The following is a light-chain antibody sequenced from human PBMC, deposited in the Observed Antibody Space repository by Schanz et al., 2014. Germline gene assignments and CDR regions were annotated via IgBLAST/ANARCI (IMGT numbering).Light chain of an antibody. CDR2: GAS. J-gene: IGKJ1*01. CDR3: QEYNTYSGT. CDR1: RTIYTY. V-gene: IGKV1-39*01. Sequence: DIQLTQSPSSLSMSVGDRVTITCRASRTIYTYLNWYQQKPGKAPNLLIYGASTLQGGVPSRFSGSGSGTEFTLTISSLQPDDFATYYCQEYNTYSGTFGQGTKVEV.